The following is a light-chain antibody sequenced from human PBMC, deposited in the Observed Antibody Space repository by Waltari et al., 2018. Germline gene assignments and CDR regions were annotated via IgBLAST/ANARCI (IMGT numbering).Light chain of an antibody. V-gene: IGLV1-44*01. CDR3: AAWDDSLKGRV. J-gene: IGLJ2*01. CDR2: SNN. CDR1: SSNIGIHN. Sequence: QSVLTQPPSASGTPGQRVTISCSGSSSNIGIHNVNWYQPLPETAPKLLTYSNNQRPPGVPGRFSGSKSGTSASLAISGLQSEDEAVYYCAAWDDSLKGRVFGGGTKLTVV.